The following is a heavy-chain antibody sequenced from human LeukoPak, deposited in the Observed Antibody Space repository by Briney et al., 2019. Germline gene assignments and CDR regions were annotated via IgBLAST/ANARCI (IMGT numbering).Heavy chain of an antibody. Sequence: PGGSLRLSCAASGFTFSSYWMSWVRQAPGKGLEWVSGINWNGGSTSYADSVKGRFTISRDNAKNSLYLQMSSLGAEDTALYHCARGYYGSGTYTFDYWGQGTLVTVSS. CDR3: ARGYYGSGTYTFDY. V-gene: IGHV3-20*01. CDR2: INWNGGST. CDR1: GFTFSSYW. D-gene: IGHD3-10*01. J-gene: IGHJ4*02.